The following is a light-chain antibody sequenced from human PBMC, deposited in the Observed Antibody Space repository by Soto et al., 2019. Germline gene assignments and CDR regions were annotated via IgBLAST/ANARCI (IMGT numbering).Light chain of an antibody. CDR1: QSVSARQ. Sequence: EIVLTQSPGTLSLSPGERATLSCRASQSVSARQLAWYQQKPGQAPRLLIYDISIRAAGIPDRFSGSGSGTDFTLTISRLEPEDFAMYYCQRYDQSLLTFGQGTKVDIK. J-gene: IGKJ1*01. CDR2: DIS. V-gene: IGKV3-20*01. CDR3: QRYDQSLLT.